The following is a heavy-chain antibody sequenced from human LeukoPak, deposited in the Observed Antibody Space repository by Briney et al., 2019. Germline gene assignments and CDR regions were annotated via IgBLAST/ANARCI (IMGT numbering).Heavy chain of an antibody. CDR3: ARGYNNWFDP. V-gene: IGHV4-59*01. Sequence: SETLSLTCAVYGGSFSGYYWSWIRQPPGKGLEWIGYIYYSGSTNYNPSLKSRVTISVDTSKNQFSLKLSSVTAADTAVYYCARGYNNWFDPWGQGTLVTVSS. D-gene: IGHD5-18*01. CDR2: IYYSGST. CDR1: GGSFSGYY. J-gene: IGHJ5*02.